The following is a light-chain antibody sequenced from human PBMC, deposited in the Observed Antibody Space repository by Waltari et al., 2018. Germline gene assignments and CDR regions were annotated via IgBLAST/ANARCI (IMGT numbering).Light chain of an antibody. CDR1: QTIGDY. V-gene: IGKV1-39*01. J-gene: IGKJ1*01. Sequence: DIQMTQSPPSLSAFVGDRVVITCRASQTIGDYLNWYQQKPGKAPKLLIYAASSLQTGVPSRFSGSGSGTDFTLTISGLQPEDIATYYCQQSYSTWTFGQGTKVELK. CDR2: AAS. CDR3: QQSYSTWT.